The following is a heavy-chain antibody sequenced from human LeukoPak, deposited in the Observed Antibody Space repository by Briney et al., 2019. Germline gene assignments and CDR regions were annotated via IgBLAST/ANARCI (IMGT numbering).Heavy chain of an antibody. D-gene: IGHD5-12*01. CDR1: GFTFSSYS. Sequence: PGGSLRLSCAASGFTFSSYSMNWVRQAPGKGLEWVSSISSSSSYIYYADSVKGRFTISRDNSKNTLYLQMNSLRAEDTAVYYCARGPSGYHNTGGQGTLVTVSS. CDR2: ISSSSSYI. J-gene: IGHJ4*02. V-gene: IGHV3-21*01. CDR3: ARGPSGYHNT.